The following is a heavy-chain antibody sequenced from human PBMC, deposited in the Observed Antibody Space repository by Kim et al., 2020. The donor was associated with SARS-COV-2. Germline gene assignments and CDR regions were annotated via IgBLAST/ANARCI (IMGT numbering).Heavy chain of an antibody. CDR3: AKEEGNCPTTSCQNGLDV. CDR1: GFSLKNFG. Sequence: GGSLRLSCEVSGFSLKNFGMHWVRQAPGKGLEWVAVLSFDGLFKSYADSVKGRFTIFGDNSKNILYLQVDTLRDEDSGVYYCAKEEGNCPTTSCQNGLDVWGQGTTVTVSS. D-gene: IGHD2-2*01. J-gene: IGHJ6*02. CDR2: LSFDGLFK. V-gene: IGHV3-30*18.